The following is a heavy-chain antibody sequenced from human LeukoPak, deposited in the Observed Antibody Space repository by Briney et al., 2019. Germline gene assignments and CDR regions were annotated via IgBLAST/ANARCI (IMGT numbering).Heavy chain of an antibody. CDR2: IGGSGGGT. V-gene: IGHV3-23*01. Sequence: GESLTLSCAASGFTFSNYAMSWVRQAPRKGLECVSAIGGSGGGTYYADSVKGRFTISRDNSKNTLYLQMTGLRAEDTAIYYCAKTPETYYCDFSGYYYYFDYWGPGTLVTVSS. J-gene: IGHJ4*02. CDR1: GFTFSNYA. CDR3: AKTPETYYCDFSGYYYYFDY. D-gene: IGHD3-22*01.